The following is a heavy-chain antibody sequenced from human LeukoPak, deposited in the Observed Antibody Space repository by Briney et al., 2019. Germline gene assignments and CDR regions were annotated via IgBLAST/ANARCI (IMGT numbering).Heavy chain of an antibody. CDR1: GYSFTSYW. J-gene: IGHJ6*02. V-gene: IGHV5-51*01. Sequence: PGESLKISCKGSGYSFTSYWIGWVRQMPGKGLEWMGIIYPGDSDTRYSPSFQGQVTISADKSISTAYLQWSSLKASDTAMYYCARHGRVDCSSTSCYVISQNYYYGMDVWGQGTTVTVSS. D-gene: IGHD2-2*01. CDR3: ARHGRVDCSSTSCYVISQNYYYGMDV. CDR2: IYPGDSDT.